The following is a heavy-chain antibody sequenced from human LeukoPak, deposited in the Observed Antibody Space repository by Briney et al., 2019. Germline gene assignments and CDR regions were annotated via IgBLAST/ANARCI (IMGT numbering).Heavy chain of an antibody. Sequence: PGGSLRLSCAASGFTFSSYWMSWVRQAPGKGLEWVANIKQDGSEKYYVDSVKGRFTISRDNAKNSLYLQMNSLRAEDTAVYYCARGPGGSSSWWRFDYWGQGTLVTVSS. CDR3: ARGPGGSSSWWRFDY. D-gene: IGHD6-13*01. CDR2: IKQDGSEK. V-gene: IGHV3-7*01. CDR1: GFTFSSYW. J-gene: IGHJ4*02.